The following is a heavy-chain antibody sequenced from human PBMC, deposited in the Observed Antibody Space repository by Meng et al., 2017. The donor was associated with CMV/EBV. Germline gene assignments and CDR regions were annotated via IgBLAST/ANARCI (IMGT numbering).Heavy chain of an antibody. V-gene: IGHV4-39*07. CDR1: GGSISSSSYY. Sequence: SETLSLTCTVSGGSISSSSYYWGWIRQPPGKGLEWIGSIYYSGSTYYNPSLKSRVTISVDTSKNKFSLKLSSVTAADTAVYYCARDQGSGWYYYYYGMDVWGQGTTVTVSS. J-gene: IGHJ6*02. CDR3: ARDQGSGWYYYYYGMDV. D-gene: IGHD6-19*01. CDR2: IYYSGST.